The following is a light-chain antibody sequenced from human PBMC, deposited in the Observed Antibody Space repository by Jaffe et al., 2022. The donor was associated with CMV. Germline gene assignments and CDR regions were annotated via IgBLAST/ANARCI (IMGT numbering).Light chain of an antibody. V-gene: IGLV2-23*02. J-gene: IGLJ1*01. Sequence: QSALTQPASVSGSPGQSITISCTGTSSDVGSYNLVSWYQQHPGKAPKLMIYEVSKRPSGVSNRFSGSKSGNTASLTISGLQAEDEADYYCCSYEGRKVFGTGTKVTVL. CDR1: SSDVGSYNL. CDR3: CSYEGRKV. CDR2: EVS.